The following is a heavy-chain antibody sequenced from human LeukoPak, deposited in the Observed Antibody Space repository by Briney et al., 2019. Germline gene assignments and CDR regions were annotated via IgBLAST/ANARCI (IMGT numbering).Heavy chain of an antibody. J-gene: IGHJ4*02. D-gene: IGHD4-17*01. CDR2: IYSGGST. CDR3: VKDLGYGDGLWASPFDY. CDR1: GFTVSSNY. Sequence: GGSLRLSCAASGFTVSSNYMSWVRQAPGKGLEWVSVIYSGGSTYYADSVKGRFTISRHNSKNTLYLQMSSLRAEDTAVYYCVKDLGYGDGLWASPFDYWGQGTLVTVSS. V-gene: IGHV3-53*04.